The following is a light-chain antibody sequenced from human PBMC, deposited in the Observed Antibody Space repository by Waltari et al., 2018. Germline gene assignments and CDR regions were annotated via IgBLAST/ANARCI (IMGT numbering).Light chain of an antibody. Sequence: DIQMTESASSLSATVGDRVTVTCRASENVNNYLNWYQQKPGKAPKLLIYKTSTLQSGVPSRFSGSGSGTDYTFTIDSLQSEDVATYFCQHGFGTPLTFGGGTKVEI. CDR2: KTS. CDR3: QHGFGTPLT. CDR1: ENVNNY. J-gene: IGKJ4*01. V-gene: IGKV1-39*01.